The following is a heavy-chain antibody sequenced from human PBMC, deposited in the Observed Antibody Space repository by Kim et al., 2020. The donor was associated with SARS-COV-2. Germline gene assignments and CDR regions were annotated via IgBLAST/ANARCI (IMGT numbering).Heavy chain of an antibody. J-gene: IGHJ4*02. CDR3: ARLRGGWSSGYYFDY. V-gene: IGHV4-39*01. D-gene: IGHD3-22*01. CDR2: IYYSGST. Sequence: SETLSLTCTVSGGSISSSSYYWGWIRQPPGKGLEWIGSIYYSGSTYYNPSLKSRVTISVDTSKNQFSLKLSSVTAADTAVYYCARLRGGWSSGYYFDYWGQGTLVTVSS. CDR1: GGSISSSSYY.